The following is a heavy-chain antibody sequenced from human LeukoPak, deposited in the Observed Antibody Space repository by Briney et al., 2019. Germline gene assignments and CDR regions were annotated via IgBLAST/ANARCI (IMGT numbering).Heavy chain of an antibody. CDR3: ARFLGRITISGVVPYGMDV. Sequence: PGGSLRLSCAASGFTVSSNYMTWVRQAPGKGLEWVSLIYSAGGTYYTDSVKGRFTISRHSSKHTLYLQMNSLRGEDTAVYYCARFLGRITISGVVPYGMDVWGQGTTVTVSS. CDR1: GFTVSSNY. V-gene: IGHV3-53*04. CDR2: IYSAGGT. J-gene: IGHJ6*02. D-gene: IGHD3-3*01.